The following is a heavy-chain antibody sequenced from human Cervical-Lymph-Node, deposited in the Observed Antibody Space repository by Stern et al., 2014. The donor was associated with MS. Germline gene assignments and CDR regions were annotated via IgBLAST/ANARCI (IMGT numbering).Heavy chain of an antibody. CDR3: ARSAGYFSGMDV. CDR2: IIPSFGTS. CDR1: GGTFSSDA. J-gene: IGHJ6*02. V-gene: IGHV1-69*01. Sequence: QLVQSGAEVKKPGSSVKVSCKASGGTFSSDAFSWVRQAPGQGLEWMGAIIPSFGTSSSAQKFQGRLTITADDSTGTAFLELRSLTSDDTAVYFCARSAGYFSGMDVWGQGTAVTVSS.